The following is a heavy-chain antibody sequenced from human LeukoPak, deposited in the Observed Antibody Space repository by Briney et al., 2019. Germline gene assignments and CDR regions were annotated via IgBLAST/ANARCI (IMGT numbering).Heavy chain of an antibody. V-gene: IGHV3-23*01. CDR1: GFTFSKFA. CDR3: ARAVLGSSWNFDY. Sequence: GGSLRLSCIASGFTFSKFAMSWVRQAPGKGLEWASGISASGDSTYYADSVKGRFTISRDNAKNSLYLQMNSLRAEDTAVYYCARAVLGSSWNFDYWGQGTLVTVSS. D-gene: IGHD6-13*01. J-gene: IGHJ4*02. CDR2: ISASGDST.